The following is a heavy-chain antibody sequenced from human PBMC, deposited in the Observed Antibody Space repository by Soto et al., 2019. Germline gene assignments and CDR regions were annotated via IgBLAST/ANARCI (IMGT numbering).Heavy chain of an antibody. Sequence: GGLLRLSCTPSGFTFGNLGMILVRKAPGKGLEWVSSISAGGATTYYADSVKGRVTMSRDNSKNTLSWQMISLRAEDSAVYSCAKGRGSIGWPFDHWGKGTLLTVSS. CDR1: GFTFGNLG. CDR2: ISAGGATT. D-gene: IGHD2-15*01. V-gene: IGHV3-23*01. J-gene: IGHJ4*02. CDR3: AKGRGSIGWPFDH.